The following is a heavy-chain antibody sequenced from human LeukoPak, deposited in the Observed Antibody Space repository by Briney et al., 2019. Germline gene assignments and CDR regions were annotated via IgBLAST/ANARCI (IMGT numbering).Heavy chain of an antibody. CDR1: GFSFSDYY. Sequence: GGSLRLSCATSGFSFSDYYMSWIRQAPGKGLEWVSYITGGGGSIYYADSVKGRFTISRGNAKNSLYLQMNSLRAEDTAVYYCARYRVGATDYWGQGTLVTVSS. CDR2: ITGGGGSI. V-gene: IGHV3-11*04. J-gene: IGHJ4*02. CDR3: ARYRVGATDY. D-gene: IGHD1-26*01.